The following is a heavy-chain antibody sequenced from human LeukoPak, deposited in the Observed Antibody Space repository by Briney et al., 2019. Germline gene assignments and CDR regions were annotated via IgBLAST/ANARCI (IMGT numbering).Heavy chain of an antibody. CDR1: GYLFSTYG. CDR3: ARGGGKHSNPWYSDY. Sequence: ASVKVSCKASGYLFSTYGLSWVRQAPGQGLEWMGWINVDSGNTKFAQKFQGRVTMTTDTSTRTGYMELRSLRSADTAVYYCARGGGKHSNPWYSDYWGQGTLVTVSS. CDR2: INVDSGNT. J-gene: IGHJ4*02. V-gene: IGHV1-18*01. D-gene: IGHD6-19*01.